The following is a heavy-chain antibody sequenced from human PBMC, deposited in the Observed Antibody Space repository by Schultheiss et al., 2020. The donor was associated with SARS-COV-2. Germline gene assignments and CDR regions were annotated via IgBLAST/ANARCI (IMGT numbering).Heavy chain of an antibody. CDR1: GFTFSSYA. CDR3: ARAPQLRYFDWLAGMDV. J-gene: IGHJ6*02. D-gene: IGHD3-9*01. Sequence: GGSLRLSCAASGFTFSSYAMHWVRQAPGKGLEYVSGISSNGGSTYYADSVKGRFTISRDNSKNTLYLQMSSLRAEDTAVYYCARAPQLRYFDWLAGMDVWGQGTTVTVSS. CDR2: ISSNGGST. V-gene: IGHV3-64D*06.